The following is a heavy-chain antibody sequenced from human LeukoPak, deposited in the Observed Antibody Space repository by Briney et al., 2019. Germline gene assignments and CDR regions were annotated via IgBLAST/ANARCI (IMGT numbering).Heavy chain of an antibody. Sequence: ASVNVSFKASRYTFTSYGISWVRPAPGQGLAGMGWISAYNCKTNYVQKLKDRVTITTDTSTSKATMDPRELTSNDTAVFFCARLNSRINWFDPWGQGNLVTVSS. J-gene: IGHJ5*02. D-gene: IGHD6-13*01. CDR1: RYTFTSYG. CDR2: ISAYNCKT. V-gene: IGHV1-18*01. CDR3: ARLNSRINWFDP.